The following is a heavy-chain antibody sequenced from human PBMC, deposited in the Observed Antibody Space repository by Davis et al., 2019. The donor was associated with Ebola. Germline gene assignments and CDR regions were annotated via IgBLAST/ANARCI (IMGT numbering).Heavy chain of an antibody. V-gene: IGHV3-30-3*01. CDR2: ISYDGSNK. CDR3: ARGRTTVTRYYFDY. CDR1: GFTFSSYA. J-gene: IGHJ4*02. D-gene: IGHD4-17*01. Sequence: PGGSLRLSCAASGFTFSSYAMHWVRQAPGKGLEWVAVISYDGSNKYYADSVKGRFTISRDNSKNTLYLQMNSLRAEDTAVYYCARGRTTVTRYYFDYWGQGTLVTVSS.